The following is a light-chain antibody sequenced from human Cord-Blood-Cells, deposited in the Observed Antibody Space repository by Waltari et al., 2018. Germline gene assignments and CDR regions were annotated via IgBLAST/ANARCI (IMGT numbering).Light chain of an antibody. CDR3: QQYNNWYT. J-gene: IGKJ2*01. V-gene: IGKV3-15*01. CDR1: QSVSSN. Sequence: EIVMTQPPATLSVSPGERATLPCRASQSVSSNLAWYQQKPVQSPRLLIYGASTRATGIPARFSGSESGTEFTLTISSLQSEDFAVYYCQQYNNWYTCGQGTKLEIK. CDR2: GAS.